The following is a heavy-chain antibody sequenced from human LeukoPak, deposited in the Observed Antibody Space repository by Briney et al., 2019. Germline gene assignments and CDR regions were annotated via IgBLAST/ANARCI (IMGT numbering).Heavy chain of an antibody. D-gene: IGHD6-13*01. CDR2: MNPNSGNT. Sequence: ASVKVSCKASGYTFTSYDINWVRQATGQGLEWMGWMNPNSGNTGYAQKFQGRVTMTRDTSTSTVYMELSSLRSEDTAVYYCAGTSAAGTFDYWGQGTLVTVSS. CDR3: AGTSAAGTFDY. V-gene: IGHV1-8*01. J-gene: IGHJ4*02. CDR1: GYTFTSYD.